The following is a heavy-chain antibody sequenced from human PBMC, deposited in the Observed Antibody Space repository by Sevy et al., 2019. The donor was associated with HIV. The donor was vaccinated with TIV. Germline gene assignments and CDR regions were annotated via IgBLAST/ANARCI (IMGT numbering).Heavy chain of an antibody. V-gene: IGHV3-7*03. CDR2: IKQDGGEK. J-gene: IGHJ4*02. CDR3: ARYDFWSGFHDYFDS. CDR1: GFTFSNYW. D-gene: IGHD3-3*01. Sequence: RGSLRLSCAASGFTFSNYWMSWVRQAPGKGLEWVANIKQDGGEKYYVDSVKGRFTISRDNAKNSLYLQMDSLRAEDTALYYCARYDFWSGFHDYFDSWGQGTLVTVSS.